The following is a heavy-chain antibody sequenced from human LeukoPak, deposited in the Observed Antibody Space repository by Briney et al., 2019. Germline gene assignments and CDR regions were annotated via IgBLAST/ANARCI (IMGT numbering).Heavy chain of an antibody. D-gene: IGHD2-15*01. J-gene: IGHJ4*02. V-gene: IGHV3-21*01. CDR1: GFTFSSYS. CDR2: ISSSSSYI. CDR3: ARVGLEYCSGGSCYSEYYFDY. Sequence: GGSLRLSCAASGFTFSSYSMNWVRQAPGRGLEWVSSISSSSSYIYYADSVKGRFTISRDNAKNSLYLQMNSLRAEDTAVYYCARVGLEYCSGGSCYSEYYFDYWGQGTLVTVSS.